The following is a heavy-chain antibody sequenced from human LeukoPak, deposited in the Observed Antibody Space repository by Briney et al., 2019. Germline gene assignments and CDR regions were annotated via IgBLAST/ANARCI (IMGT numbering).Heavy chain of an antibody. J-gene: IGHJ5*02. CDR2: IYYSGST. V-gene: IGHV4-59*01. CDR3: ARETAIYDYVWGSPNWFDP. D-gene: IGHD3-16*01. Sequence: PSETLSLTCTVSGGSISSYYWSWIRQPPGKGLEWIGYIYYSGSTNYNPSLKSRVTISVDTSKNQFSLKLSSVTAADTAVYYCARETAIYDYVWGSPNWFDPWGQGTLVTVSS. CDR1: GGSISSYY.